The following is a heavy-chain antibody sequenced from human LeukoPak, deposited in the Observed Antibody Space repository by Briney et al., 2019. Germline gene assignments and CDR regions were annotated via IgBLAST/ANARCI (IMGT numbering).Heavy chain of an antibody. D-gene: IGHD6-13*01. V-gene: IGHV3-7*01. CDR3: ARFQQQLVPETSNFDY. Sequence: PGGSLRLSCAASGFTFSSYWMSWVRQAPGKGLEWVANIRQDGSEKYYVDSVKGRFTISRDNAKNSLYLQMNSLRAEDTAVYFCARFQQQLVPETSNFDYWGQGTLVTVSS. CDR2: IRQDGSEK. CDR1: GFTFSSYW. J-gene: IGHJ4*02.